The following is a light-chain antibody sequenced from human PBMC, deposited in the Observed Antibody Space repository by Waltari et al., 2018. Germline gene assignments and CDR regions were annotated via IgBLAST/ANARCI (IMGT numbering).Light chain of an antibody. V-gene: IGLV2-14*03. CDR2: DVS. Sequence: QSALTQPASVSGSPGQSITISCTGTSSDVGGYNYVSWYQQHPGKAPKFIIYDVSDRPSVVSNRFSGSKSCNTASLTISGVQAEDDADYYCTSYSTTTTLVFGGGTKVAVL. CDR1: SSDVGGYNY. J-gene: IGLJ2*01. CDR3: TSYSTTTTLV.